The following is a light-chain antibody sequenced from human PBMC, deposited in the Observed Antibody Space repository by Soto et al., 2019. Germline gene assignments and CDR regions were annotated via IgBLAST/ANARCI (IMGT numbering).Light chain of an antibody. CDR2: GAS. J-gene: IGKJ1*01. CDR3: QQYTTWPRT. CDR1: QSVSNN. V-gene: IGKV3-15*01. Sequence: EIVMTQSPATLSVSPGERATLSCRASQSVSNNLAWYQQKPGQAPRLLIYGASTRATGIPARFSGSGSGTEFHLTVSSLQSEDFAVYYCQQYTTWPRTFGQGTKVEIK.